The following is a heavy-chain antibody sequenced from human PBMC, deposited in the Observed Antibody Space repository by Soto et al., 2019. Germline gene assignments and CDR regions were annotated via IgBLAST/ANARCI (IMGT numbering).Heavy chain of an antibody. CDR2: IVRSGGGT. J-gene: IGHJ4*01. V-gene: IGHV3-23*01. CDR3: AKDHCINGVCYFDY. D-gene: IGHD2-8*01. Sequence: GGSLRLSCAVSGFTFSSYAMSWVRQAPGKGLEWVSAIVRSGGGTNYADSVTGRFTISRDNSKNTLYLQMNSLRAEDTAVYYCAKDHCINGVCYFDYWGQGTLVTVSS. CDR1: GFTFSSYA.